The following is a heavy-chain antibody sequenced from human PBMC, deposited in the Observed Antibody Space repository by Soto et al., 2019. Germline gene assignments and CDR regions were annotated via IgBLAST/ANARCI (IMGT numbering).Heavy chain of an antibody. J-gene: IGHJ4*02. CDR2: IAYDGSNK. D-gene: IGHD6-19*01. CDR1: GFTFSSYG. Sequence: QVPLEESGGGVVQPGRSLRLSCAACGFTFSSYGMHWVGQAPDKGLEWVAVIAYDGSNKYYADSVKGRFTVSRDYSKNTLYLQRNSLRSEDTAGYYCAKDRRDSSGWSGNRDYWGQGTLVTVS. CDR3: AKDRRDSSGWSGNRDY. V-gene: IGHV3-30*18.